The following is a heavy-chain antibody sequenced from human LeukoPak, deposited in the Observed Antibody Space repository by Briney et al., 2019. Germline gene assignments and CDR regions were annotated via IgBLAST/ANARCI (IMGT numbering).Heavy chain of an antibody. CDR2: IHPGDSNT. J-gene: IGHJ4*02. CDR1: GHTFIRNW. Sequence: GESLKISCKGSGHTFIRNWIGWVRQMPGKGLEWTGIIHPGDSNTRYSLSFQGQVTISVDKSISTAYLQWSSLKASDTAMYYCARHNTDSFDFWGQGTLVTVSS. CDR3: ARHNTDSFDF. V-gene: IGHV5-51*01.